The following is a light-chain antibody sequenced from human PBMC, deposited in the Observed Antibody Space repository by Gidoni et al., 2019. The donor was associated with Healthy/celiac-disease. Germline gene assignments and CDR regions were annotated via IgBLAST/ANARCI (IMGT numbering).Light chain of an antibody. CDR2: DAS. Sequence: DIQMTQSPSTLSASVGDRATITCRASQSISSWLAWYQQKPGKAPKLLIYDASSLESGVPSRFSGSGSVTEFTLTISSLQPDDFATYYCQQYNSYPFTFGPGTKVDIK. CDR1: QSISSW. J-gene: IGKJ3*01. CDR3: QQYNSYPFT. V-gene: IGKV1-5*01.